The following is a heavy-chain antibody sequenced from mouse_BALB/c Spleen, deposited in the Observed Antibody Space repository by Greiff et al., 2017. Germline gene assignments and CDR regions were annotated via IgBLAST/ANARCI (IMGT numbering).Heavy chain of an antibody. CDR3: TREGYYGYYDGFAY. D-gene: IGHD2-3*01. J-gene: IGHJ3*01. V-gene: IGHV1S81*02. CDR1: GYTFTSYY. Sequence: QVQLQQSGAELVKPGASVKLSCKASGYTFTSYYMYWVKQRPGQGLEWIGEINPSNGGTNFNEKFKSKAKLTVDKSSSTAYMQLSSLTSEDSAVYYCTREGYYGYYDGFAYWGQGTLVTVSA. CDR2: INPSNGGT.